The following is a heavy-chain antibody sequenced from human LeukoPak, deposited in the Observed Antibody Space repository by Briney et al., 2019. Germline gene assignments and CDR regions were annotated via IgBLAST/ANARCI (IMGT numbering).Heavy chain of an antibody. CDR1: GFTFSSYA. CDR2: ISGSGGST. V-gene: IGHV3-23*01. J-gene: IGHJ6*03. Sequence: GGSLRLSCAASGFTFSSYAMSWVRQAPGKGLEWVSAISGSGGSTYYADSVKGRFTISRDNSKNTLYLQMNGLRAEDTAVYYCARGRHRVYYYSYMDVWGKGTTVTVSS. CDR3: ARGRHRVYYYSYMDV.